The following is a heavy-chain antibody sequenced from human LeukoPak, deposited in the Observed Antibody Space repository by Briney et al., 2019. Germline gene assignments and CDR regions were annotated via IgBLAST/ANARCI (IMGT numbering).Heavy chain of an antibody. V-gene: IGHV3-23*01. D-gene: IGHD1-1*01. Sequence: PGGSLRLSCAASGFTFSNYAMTWVRQAPGTGLEWVSTISGSGGGTYYADSVKGRFTISRDNSKNTLYLQVNSLRAEDTAIYYCARRNWFDYWGQGTLVTVSS. CDR3: ARRNWFDY. CDR1: GFTFSNYA. J-gene: IGHJ4*02. CDR2: ISGSGGGT.